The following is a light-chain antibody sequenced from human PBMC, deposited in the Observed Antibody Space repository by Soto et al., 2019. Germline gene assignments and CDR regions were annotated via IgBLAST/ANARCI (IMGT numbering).Light chain of an antibody. V-gene: IGLV2-14*01. Sequence: QSALTQPASVSGSPGQSITISCTGTRSDVGGYNYVSWYQQHPGKAPKLMIYEVTHRPSGVSSRFYGSRSGNTASLTISGLQAEDEADYYCKSRTTRNTLVFGGGTKVTVL. CDR2: EVT. J-gene: IGLJ3*02. CDR1: RSDVGGYNY. CDR3: KSRTTRNTLV.